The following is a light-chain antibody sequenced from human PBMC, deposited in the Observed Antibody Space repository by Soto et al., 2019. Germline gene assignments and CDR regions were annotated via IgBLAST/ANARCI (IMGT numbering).Light chain of an antibody. CDR1: ETVATN. CDR2: GAS. CDR3: QQYFEWPPMT. Sequence: VMTQSPATLSVSPGERATLSCWASETVATNLAWYQQKPGQAPRLLISGASTRAAGISDRFRGSGSVTEFTLTISSLRSEDSAIYYCQQYFEWPPMTFGQGTKVDIK. V-gene: IGKV3-15*01. J-gene: IGKJ1*01.